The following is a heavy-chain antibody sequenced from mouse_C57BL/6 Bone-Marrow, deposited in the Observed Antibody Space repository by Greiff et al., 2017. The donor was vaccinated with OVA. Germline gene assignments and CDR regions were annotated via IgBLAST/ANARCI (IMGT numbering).Heavy chain of an antibody. Sequence: VQLQQSGAELVRPGASVKMSCKASGYTFTDYEMHCVKQTPVQGLAWIGAIDPETCGTAYNQKFKGKAQLTADKSSSPAYMELRSLTSEDSAVYYCTRDQYYDRGYGWYFGVWGTGTTVTVAS. D-gene: IGHD1-1*01. CDR2: IDPETCGT. CDR1: GYTFTDYE. V-gene: IGHV1-23*01. J-gene: IGHJ1*03. CDR3: TRDQYYDRGYGWYFGV.